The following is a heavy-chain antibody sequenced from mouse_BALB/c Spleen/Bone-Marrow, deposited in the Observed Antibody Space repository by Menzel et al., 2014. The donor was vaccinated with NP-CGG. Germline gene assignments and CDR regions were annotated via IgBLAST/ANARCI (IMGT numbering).Heavy chain of an antibody. CDR1: GYSFTSYY. D-gene: IGHD2-1*01. CDR3: ARRGNWGYAMDY. J-gene: IGHJ4*01. V-gene: IGHV1-66*01. CDR2: IFPGSGNI. Sequence: VQLQQSGPELVKPGASVKISCEASGYSFTSYYIHWVKQRPGQGLEWIGWIFPGSGNIKYNEKFKGEATLTADTSSSTAYMRLSSLTSEDSAVYFCARRGNWGYAMDYWGHGTSVTVSS.